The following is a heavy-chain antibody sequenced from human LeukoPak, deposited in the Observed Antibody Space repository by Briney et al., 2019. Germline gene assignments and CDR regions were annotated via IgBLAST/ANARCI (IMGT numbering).Heavy chain of an antibody. J-gene: IGHJ5*02. CDR2: IYYSGDT. V-gene: IGHV4-59*01. CDR1: GGSITNYY. D-gene: IGHD3-10*01. Sequence: SETLSLTCTVSGGSITNYYWSWIRQPPGRGLDWIGYIYYSGDTKYNASLKSRITISVDTSKNQFSLKLSSVTAADTAVYYCARAFTMVRGHDWFDPWGQGTLVTVSS. CDR3: ARAFTMVRGHDWFDP.